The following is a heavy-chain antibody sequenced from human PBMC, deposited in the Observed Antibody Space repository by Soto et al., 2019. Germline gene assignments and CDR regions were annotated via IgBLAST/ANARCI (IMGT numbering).Heavy chain of an antibody. CDR2: ISAYNGNT. J-gene: IGHJ4*02. CDR3: ARDRMLFDWLPDKVDY. V-gene: IGHV1-18*01. Sequence: GASVKVSCKASGYTFTSYGISWVRQAPGQGLEWMGWISAYNGNTNYAQKLQGRVTMTTDTSTSTAYMELRSLRSDDTAVYYCARDRMLFDWLPDKVDYWGQGTLVTVSS. D-gene: IGHD3-9*01. CDR1: GYTFTSYG.